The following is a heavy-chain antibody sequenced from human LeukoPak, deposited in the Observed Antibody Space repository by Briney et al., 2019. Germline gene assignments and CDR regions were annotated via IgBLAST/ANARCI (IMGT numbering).Heavy chain of an antibody. J-gene: IGHJ4*02. CDR3: ARGYDYVWGSYRHPYYFDY. Sequence: ASVKVSCKASGGTFSSYAISWVRQAPGQGLEWMGGIIPIFGTANYAQKFQGRVTITADESTSTAYMELSSLRSEDTAVYYCARGYDYVWGSYRHPYYFDYWGQGTLATVSS. CDR1: GGTFSSYA. V-gene: IGHV1-69*13. CDR2: IIPIFGTA. D-gene: IGHD3-16*02.